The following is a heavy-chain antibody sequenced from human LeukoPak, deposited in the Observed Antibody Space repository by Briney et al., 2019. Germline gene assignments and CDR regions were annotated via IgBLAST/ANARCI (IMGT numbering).Heavy chain of an antibody. CDR2: IRSKAYGGTT. Sequence: GGSLRLSCTASGFTFGDYAMSWVRQAPGKGLEWVGFIRSKAYGGTTEYAASVKGRFTISRDDSKSIAHLQMNSLKTEDTAVYYCTRGGDIVVVDDAFDIWGQGTMVTVSS. CDR3: TRGGDIVVVDDAFDI. D-gene: IGHD2-2*01. V-gene: IGHV3-49*04. J-gene: IGHJ3*02. CDR1: GFTFGDYA.